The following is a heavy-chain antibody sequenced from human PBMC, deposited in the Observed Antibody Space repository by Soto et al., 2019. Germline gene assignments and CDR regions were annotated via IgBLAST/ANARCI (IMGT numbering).Heavy chain of an antibody. CDR2: ISSSSSYI. CDR1: GFTFSSYS. D-gene: IGHD1-1*01. Sequence: GESLKISCAASGFTFSSYSMNWVRQAPGKGLGWVSSISSSSSYIYYADTVKGRFTISRDNAKNSLYLQMNSLRAEDTAVYYYARDGGRTGDAFDIWGQGTMVTVSS. CDR3: ARDGGRTGDAFDI. V-gene: IGHV3-21*01. J-gene: IGHJ3*02.